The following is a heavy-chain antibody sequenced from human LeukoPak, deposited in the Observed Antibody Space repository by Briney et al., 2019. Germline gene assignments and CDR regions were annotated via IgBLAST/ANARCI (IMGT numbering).Heavy chain of an antibody. CDR2: INHSGST. J-gene: IGHJ4*02. V-gene: IGHV4-34*01. CDR1: GGSLSGYY. CDR3: ARGEMAY. D-gene: IGHD2-8*01. Sequence: PSETLSLTCAVYGGSLSGYYWSWIRQPPGKGLEWIGEINHSGSTNYNPSLKSRVTISVDTSKNQFSLKLCSVTAADTAVYYCARGEMAYRSQGTLVTVSS.